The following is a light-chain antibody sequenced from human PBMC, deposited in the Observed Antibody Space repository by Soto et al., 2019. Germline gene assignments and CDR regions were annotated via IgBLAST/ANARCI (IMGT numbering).Light chain of an antibody. V-gene: IGKV3D-20*02. CDR2: GAS. J-gene: IGKJ1*01. CDR3: QQRSNWPPT. Sequence: EIVLTQSPGTLSLSPGERATLSCRASQSVSSNYLAWYQQKPGQAPRLLIYGASIRATGLPDRFSGSGSGTDFTLTISSLEPEDFAVYYCQQRSNWPPTFGQGTKVEIK. CDR1: QSVSSNY.